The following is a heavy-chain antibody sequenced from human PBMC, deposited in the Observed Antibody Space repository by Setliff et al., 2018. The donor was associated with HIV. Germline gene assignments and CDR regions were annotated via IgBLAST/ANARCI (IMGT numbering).Heavy chain of an antibody. V-gene: IGHV1-18*01. Sequence: ASVKVSCKASGYNFINYGISWVRQAPGQGLEWMGWISAYNGNTDYAPRLLGRVTMTTDTFTSTAYVELRSLSSDDTAVYYCARARLQGIVAAVGPRDNCLDPWGQGTRVTVPQ. D-gene: IGHD1-26*01. CDR2: ISAYNGNT. CDR1: GYNFINYG. CDR3: ARARLQGIVAAVGPRDNCLDP. J-gene: IGHJ5*02.